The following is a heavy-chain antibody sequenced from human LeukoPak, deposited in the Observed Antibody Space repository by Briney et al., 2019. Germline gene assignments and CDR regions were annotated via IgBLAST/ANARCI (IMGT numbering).Heavy chain of an antibody. J-gene: IGHJ4*02. Sequence: GSLRLSCAVSGITLSNYGMGWVRQAPGKGLEWVAGISDSGGSTNYADSVKGRFTISRDNPKNTLYLQMNSLRAEDTAVYFCAKRGIVIRVILVGFHKEANYFDSWGQGALVTVSS. CDR1: GITLSNYG. D-gene: IGHD3-22*01. V-gene: IGHV3-23*01. CDR2: ISDSGGST. CDR3: AKRGIVIRVILVGFHKEANYFDS.